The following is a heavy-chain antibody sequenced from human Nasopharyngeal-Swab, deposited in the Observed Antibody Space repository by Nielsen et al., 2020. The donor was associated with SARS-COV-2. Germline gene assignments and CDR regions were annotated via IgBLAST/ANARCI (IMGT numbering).Heavy chain of an antibody. V-gene: IGHV3-48*02. Sequence: WIRQPPGKGLEWVPYISSSSSTIYYADSVKGRFTISRDNAKNSLYLQMNSLRDEDSAVYYCAREGGYRYGYRLYYYYGMDVWGQGTTVTVSS. CDR3: AREGGYRYGYRLYYYYGMDV. J-gene: IGHJ6*02. CDR2: ISSSSSTI. D-gene: IGHD5-18*01.